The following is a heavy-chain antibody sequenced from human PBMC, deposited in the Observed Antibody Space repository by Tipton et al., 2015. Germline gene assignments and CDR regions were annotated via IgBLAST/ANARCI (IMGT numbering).Heavy chain of an antibody. D-gene: IGHD3-10*01. J-gene: IGHJ4*02. V-gene: IGHV1-18*01. Sequence: QVQLVQSGAEMKKPGASVKVSCKTSGYTFTSFDITWVRQAPGQGLECMGWISPYNGDANYAHNVQGRVTMTTDTSTSTAYMEMKSLRSDDTAVYYCARTQLQGEYDYWGQGTLVTVSS. CDR3: ARTQLQGEYDY. CDR1: GYTFTSFD. CDR2: ISPYNGDA.